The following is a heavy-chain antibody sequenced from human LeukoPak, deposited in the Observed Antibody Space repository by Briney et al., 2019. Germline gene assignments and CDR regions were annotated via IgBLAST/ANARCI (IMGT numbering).Heavy chain of an antibody. D-gene: IGHD7-27*01. CDR3: AVAPWAGMDV. J-gene: IGHJ6*02. Sequence: SETLSLTCTVSGGSISSYYWSWIRQPPGKGLEWIGYIYYSGSTNYNPPLKSRVTISVDTSKNQFSLKLSSVTAVDTAVYYCAVAPWAGMDVWGQGTTVTVSS. V-gene: IGHV4-59*01. CDR1: GGSISSYY. CDR2: IYYSGST.